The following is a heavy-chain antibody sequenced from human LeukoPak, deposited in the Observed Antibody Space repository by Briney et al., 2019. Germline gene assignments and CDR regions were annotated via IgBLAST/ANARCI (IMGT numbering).Heavy chain of an antibody. V-gene: IGHV1-2*06. J-gene: IGHJ4*02. CDR2: INPNSGGT. CDR1: GYTFTGYY. CDR3: ALIAAANYFDY. Sequence: ASVKVSCKASGYTFTGYYMHWVRQAPGQGLEWMGRINPNSGGTNYAQKFQGRVTMTGDTSISTAYMELSRLRSDDTAVYYCALIAAANYFDYWGQGTLVTVSS. D-gene: IGHD6-13*01.